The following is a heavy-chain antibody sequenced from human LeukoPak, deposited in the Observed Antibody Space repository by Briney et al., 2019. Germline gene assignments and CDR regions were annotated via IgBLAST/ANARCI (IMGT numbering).Heavy chain of an antibody. Sequence: PGGSLRLSCAASGFTFSSYGMHWVRQAPGKGLEWVAFIRYDGSNKYYADAVKCRFTMSRDNSKNTLYLQMNSLRAEDTGVYYCAGTYYDILTGPQNWLDPWGQGTLVTVSS. CDR3: AGTYYDILTGPQNWLDP. CDR2: IRYDGSNK. V-gene: IGHV3-30*02. CDR1: GFTFSSYG. J-gene: IGHJ5*02. D-gene: IGHD3-9*01.